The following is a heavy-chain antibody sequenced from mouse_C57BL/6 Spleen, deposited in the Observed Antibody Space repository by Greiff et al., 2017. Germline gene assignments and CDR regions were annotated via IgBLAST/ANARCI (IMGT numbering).Heavy chain of an antibody. J-gene: IGHJ4*01. CDR3: TFLRGYAMDY. D-gene: IGHD1-1*01. Sequence: EVKLMESGEGLVKPGGSLKLSCAASGFTFSSYAMSWVRQTPEKRLEWVAYISSGGDYIYYADTVTGRFTISRDNARNTLYLQMSSLKSEDTAMYYCTFLRGYAMDYWGQGTSVTVSS. CDR2: ISSGGDYI. V-gene: IGHV5-9-1*02. CDR1: GFTFSSYA.